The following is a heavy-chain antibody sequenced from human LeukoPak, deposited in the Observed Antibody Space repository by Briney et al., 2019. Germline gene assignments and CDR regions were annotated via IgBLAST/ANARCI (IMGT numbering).Heavy chain of an antibody. CDR2: ISAYNGNT. CDR3: ASGTTGTTGPYYFDY. CDR1: GYTFTSYG. Sequence: ASVKVSCKASGYTFTSYGISWVRQAPGQGLEWMGWISAYNGNTNYAQKLQGRVTMTTDTSTSTAYMELRSPRSDDTAVYYCASGTTGTTGPYYFDYWGQGTLVTVSS. D-gene: IGHD1-1*01. V-gene: IGHV1-18*01. J-gene: IGHJ4*02.